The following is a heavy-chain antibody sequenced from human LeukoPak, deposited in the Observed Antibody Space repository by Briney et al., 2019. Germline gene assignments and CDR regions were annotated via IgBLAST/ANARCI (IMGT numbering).Heavy chain of an antibody. Sequence: KPSETLSLTCAVYGGSFSGYYWSWIRQPPGKGLEWIGEINHSGSTNYNPSLKSRVTISVDTSKNQFSLKLSSVTAADTAVYYCARDPTSGSYGQGDAFDIWGQGTMVTVSS. CDR3: ARDPTSGSYGQGDAFDI. CDR2: INHSGST. V-gene: IGHV4-34*09. J-gene: IGHJ3*02. D-gene: IGHD1-26*01. CDR1: GGSFSGYY.